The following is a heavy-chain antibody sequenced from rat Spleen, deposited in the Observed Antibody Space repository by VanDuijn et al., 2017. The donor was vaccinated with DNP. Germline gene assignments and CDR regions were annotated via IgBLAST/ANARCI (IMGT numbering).Heavy chain of an antibody. CDR2: INTSGGTT. CDR1: GFTFINYW. Sequence: EVQLVESGGDLVQPGRSLKVSCVASGFTFINYWMTWIRQAPGKGLEWVATINTSGGTTYYADSVKGRFTISRDNAQNTLYLQMDSLRSEDTATYYCARHGRVTTVATYWYFDFWGPGTMVTVSS. CDR3: ARHGRVTTVATYWYFDF. J-gene: IGHJ1*01. D-gene: IGHD1-3*01. V-gene: IGHV5-31*01.